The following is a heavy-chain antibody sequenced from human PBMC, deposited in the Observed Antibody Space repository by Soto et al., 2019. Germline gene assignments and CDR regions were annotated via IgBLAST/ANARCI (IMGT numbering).Heavy chain of an antibody. V-gene: IGHV3-66*01. CDR3: ARDHQLDYYYIDV. CDR1: LFIVSDNY. J-gene: IGHJ6*03. D-gene: IGHD1-1*01. Sequence: GGSLRLSCAASLFIVSDNYMSWVRQAPGKGLEWVSVIYSGGSTYYADSVKGRFTISRDNSKNTLYLQMNSLRAEDTAVYYCARDHQLDYYYIDVWGKGTTVTVSS. CDR2: IYSGGST.